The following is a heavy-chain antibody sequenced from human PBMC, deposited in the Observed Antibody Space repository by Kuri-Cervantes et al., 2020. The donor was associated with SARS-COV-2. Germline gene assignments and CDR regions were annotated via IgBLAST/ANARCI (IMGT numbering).Heavy chain of an antibody. CDR1: GGSISSYY. CDR2: IYYSGST. D-gene: IGHD2/OR15-2a*01. J-gene: IGHJ4*02. CDR3: ARGAID. Sequence: GSLRLSCTVSGGSISSYYWSWIRQTPGKGLEWIGYIYYSGSTNYNPSFKSRVTISVDRSKNQFTLKLKSVTAADTALYYCARGAIDWGQGTLVTVSS. V-gene: IGHV4-59*12.